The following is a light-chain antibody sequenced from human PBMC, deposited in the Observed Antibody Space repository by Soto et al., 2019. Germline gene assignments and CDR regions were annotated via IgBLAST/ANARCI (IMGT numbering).Light chain of an antibody. CDR2: KAS. CDR3: QQYHSFWT. Sequence: DIPMTQSPSTLSASVGDRITITCRASQSISSWLAWYQQKPGKAPKLLIYKASSLEGGVPSRFSGSGSGTEFTLTISSLHTDDYATYYCQQYHSFWTFGQGTKVEI. CDR1: QSISSW. J-gene: IGKJ1*01. V-gene: IGKV1-5*03.